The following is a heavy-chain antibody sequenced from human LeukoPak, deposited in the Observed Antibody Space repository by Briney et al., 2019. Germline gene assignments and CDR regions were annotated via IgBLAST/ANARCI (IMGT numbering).Heavy chain of an antibody. J-gene: IGHJ4*02. D-gene: IGHD6-13*01. CDR2: IIPIFGTA. CDR1: GGTFSSYA. V-gene: IGHV1-69*13. Sequence: ASVKVSCKASGGTFSSYAISWVRQAPGQGLEWMGGIIPIFGTANYAQKFQGRVTITADESTSTAYMELSSLRSEDTAVYYCARSNGDSSSWYFDYWGQGTLVTVSS. CDR3: ARSNGDSSSWYFDY.